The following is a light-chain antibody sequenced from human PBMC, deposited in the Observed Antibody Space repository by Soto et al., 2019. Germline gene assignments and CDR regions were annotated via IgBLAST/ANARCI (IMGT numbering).Light chain of an antibody. Sequence: VMTQSPATLSVSPGERATLYCRASQSVSSNLAWYQQKPGQAPRLLIYGASTRATGIPARFSGSGSGTEFTLTISRLEPEDSAVYYCQQYGSSPPITFGQGTRLEI. CDR1: QSVSSN. V-gene: IGKV3-15*01. CDR2: GAS. CDR3: QQYGSSPPIT. J-gene: IGKJ5*01.